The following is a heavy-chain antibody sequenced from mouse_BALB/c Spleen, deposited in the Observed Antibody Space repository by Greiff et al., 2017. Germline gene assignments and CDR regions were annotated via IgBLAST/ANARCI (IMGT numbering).Heavy chain of an antibody. CDR1: GYSITSDYA. CDR2: ISYSGST. D-gene: IGHD1-1*02. V-gene: IGHV3-2*02. Sequence: VQLQQSGPGLVKPSQSLSLTCTVTGYSITSDYAWNWIRQFPGNKLEWMGYISYSGSTSYNPSLKSRISITRDTSKNQFFLQLNSVTTEDTATYYCARGDYHYAMDYWGQGTSVTVSS. J-gene: IGHJ4*01. CDR3: ARGDYHYAMDY.